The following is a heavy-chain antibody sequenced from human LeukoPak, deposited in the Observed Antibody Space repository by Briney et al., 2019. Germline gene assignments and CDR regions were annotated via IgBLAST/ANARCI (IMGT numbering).Heavy chain of an antibody. CDR1: GYTFTSYG. Sequence: GASVKVSCKASGYTFTSYGISWVRQAPGQGLEWMGWISAYNGNTNYAQKLQGRVTMTTDTSTSTAYMELRSLRSDDTAVYYCAREYLLWFGELPWFDPWGQGTLVTVSS. V-gene: IGHV1-18*01. CDR3: AREYLLWFGELPWFDP. D-gene: IGHD3-10*01. J-gene: IGHJ5*02. CDR2: ISAYNGNT.